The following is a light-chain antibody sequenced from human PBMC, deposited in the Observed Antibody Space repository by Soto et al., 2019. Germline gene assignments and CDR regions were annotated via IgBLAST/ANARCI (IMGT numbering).Light chain of an antibody. CDR1: SSNIGSHT. Sequence: QSVLTQPPSASGTPGQRVTSCCSGSSSNIGSHTVNLYQQLPRTAPLLLIYNTYYGPSGGPDRFSGSKSGTSASLANSCLQCEDEADYYCAACDDSLNGVVFGGGTKLTVL. V-gene: IGLV1-44*01. CDR2: NTY. CDR3: AACDDSLNGVV. J-gene: IGLJ2*01.